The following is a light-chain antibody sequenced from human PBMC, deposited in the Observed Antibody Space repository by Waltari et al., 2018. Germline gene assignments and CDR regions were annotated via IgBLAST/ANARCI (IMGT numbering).Light chain of an antibody. CDR2: GSS. J-gene: IGKJ2*01. CDR1: QSVSSNY. Sequence: EIVLTQSPGTLSLSPGERATLSCRASQSVSSNYLAWYQQRTGQAPRLLIHGSSSRATGIPDRFSGSGSGTDFTLTISRLEPEDFAVYYCQQYGRSWNTFGQGTKLEIK. CDR3: QQYGRSWNT. V-gene: IGKV3-20*01.